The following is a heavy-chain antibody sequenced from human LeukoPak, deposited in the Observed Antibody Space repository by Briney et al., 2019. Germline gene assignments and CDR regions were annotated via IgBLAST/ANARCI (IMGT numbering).Heavy chain of an antibody. J-gene: IGHJ4*02. D-gene: IGHD5-18*01. CDR1: GFYFSDYV. V-gene: IGHV3-30*04. Sequence: GGSLRLSCAASGFYFSDYVMHWVRQAPGKGMEWVAVISFDGKDKYYGDSVKGRLIISRDNSKNILYLQMNSLTVEDTAVYYCARARKTGYAYGSQAYWGQGTLVAVSS. CDR2: ISFDGKDK. CDR3: ARARKTGYAYGSQAY.